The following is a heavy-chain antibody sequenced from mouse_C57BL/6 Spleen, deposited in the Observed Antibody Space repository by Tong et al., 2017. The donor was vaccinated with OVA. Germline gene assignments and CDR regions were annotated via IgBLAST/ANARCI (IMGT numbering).Heavy chain of an antibody. CDR1: GYAFTNYW. D-gene: IGHD2-14*01. Sequence: VQLQQSGAELVRPGTSVKISCKASGYAFTNYWLGWVKQRPGHGLEWIGDIYPGSGNTYYNEKFKDKATLTVDKSSSTAYMQLSSLTSEDSAVYYCAREAIGTTDYWGQGTNLTVSS. CDR3: AREAIGTTDY. V-gene: IGHV1-63*01. CDR2: IYPGSGNT. J-gene: IGHJ2*01.